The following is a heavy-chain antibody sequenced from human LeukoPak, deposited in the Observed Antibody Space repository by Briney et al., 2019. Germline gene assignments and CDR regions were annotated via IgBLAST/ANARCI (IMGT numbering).Heavy chain of an antibody. CDR2: IYHSGST. CDR1: GGSISSGGYS. Sequence: SETLSLTCAVSGGSISSGGYSWSWIRQPPGKGLEWIGYIYHSGSTYYNPSLKSRVTISVDRSKNQFSLKLSSVTAADMAVYYCARGSGYCSGGSCYFDAFDIWGQGTMVTVSS. J-gene: IGHJ3*02. CDR3: ARGSGYCSGGSCYFDAFDI. D-gene: IGHD2-15*01. V-gene: IGHV4-30-2*01.